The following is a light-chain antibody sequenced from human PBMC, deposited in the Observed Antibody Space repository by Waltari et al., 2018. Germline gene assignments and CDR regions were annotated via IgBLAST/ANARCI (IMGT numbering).Light chain of an antibody. CDR3: QQYDSWPPYT. CDR2: GAS. J-gene: IGKJ2*01. Sequence: VVTQSPDTLSVSPGERATVSCRAGQSVGDHVAWYQQRAGQPPRLLIYGASARATDIPARFSGSGSGTEFTLTISSLQSEDFAVYYCQQYDSWPPYTFGQGTKLEMK. CDR1: QSVGDH. V-gene: IGKV3-15*01.